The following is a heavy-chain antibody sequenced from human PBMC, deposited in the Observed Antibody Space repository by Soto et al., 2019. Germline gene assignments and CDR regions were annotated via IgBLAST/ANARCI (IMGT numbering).Heavy chain of an antibody. CDR3: ARAVAVPADFDY. CDR2: INAGNGNT. V-gene: IGHV1-3*01. J-gene: IGHJ4*02. CDR1: GYTFTAYA. Sequence: AAVNVSCKASGYTFTAYAMHWVRQAPGHRLEWMGWINAGNGNTKYPQKYQRRVTITRDTSASTAYMELSSMRSEDTAVYYCARAVAVPADFDYWGKGTLVTVPS. D-gene: IGHD6-19*01.